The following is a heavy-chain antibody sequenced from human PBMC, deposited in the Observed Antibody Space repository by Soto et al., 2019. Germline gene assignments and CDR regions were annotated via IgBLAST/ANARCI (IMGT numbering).Heavy chain of an antibody. Sequence: GCSLGLGCASCSFIFSNSVVDWVRQASGKGLEWVGRIRGKADSYTTSYAASVKGRFTISRDDSESTAYLQMNNLKTEDTALYYCTREAETAATVDAFDVWGQGTVVTVSS. CDR1: SFIFSNSV. CDR3: TREAETAATVDAFDV. CDR2: IRGKADSYTT. D-gene: IGHD6-13*01. J-gene: IGHJ3*01. V-gene: IGHV3-73*01.